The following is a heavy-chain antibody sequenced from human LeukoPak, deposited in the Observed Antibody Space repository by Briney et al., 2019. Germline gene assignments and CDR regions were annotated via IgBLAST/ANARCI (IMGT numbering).Heavy chain of an antibody. CDR1: GYSISSGYY. J-gene: IGHJ4*02. D-gene: IGHD3-10*01. Sequence: PSETLSLTCAVSGYSISSGYYWGWIRQPPGKGLEWIGSTYHSGSTYYNPSLKSRVTISVDTSKNQFSLKLSSVTAADTAVYYCARLSATMVRGVIMYWGQGTLVTVSS. CDR2: TYHSGST. V-gene: IGHV4-38-2*01. CDR3: ARLSATMVRGVIMY.